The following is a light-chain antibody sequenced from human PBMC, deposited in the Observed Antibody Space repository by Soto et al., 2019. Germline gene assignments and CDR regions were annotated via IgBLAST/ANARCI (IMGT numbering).Light chain of an antibody. V-gene: IGLV2-8*01. CDR2: DVS. J-gene: IGLJ3*02. Sequence: QSVLTQPPSASGSPGQSVTISCTGTSSDVGGYNFVSWYQHHPGKAPKLMIYDVSKRPSGVPDRFSGSKSGNTASLTVSGLQAEDEADYYCSSYAGRNNWVFGGGTKLTVL. CDR3: SSYAGRNNWV. CDR1: SSDVGGYNF.